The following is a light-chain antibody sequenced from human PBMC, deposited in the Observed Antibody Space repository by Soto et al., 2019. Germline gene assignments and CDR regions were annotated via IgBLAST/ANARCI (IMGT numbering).Light chain of an antibody. V-gene: IGKV3-20*01. J-gene: IGKJ3*01. CDR1: QTISSNY. CDR3: QQYGRSPPEFT. CDR2: GAS. Sequence: EIVLTQSPGTLSLSAGERATLSCRASQTISSNYLAWYQQKPGQAPRLLIFGASYRATGIPDRFSGSGSGTYFTLTISRLAPEDFAVYYCQQYGRSPPEFTFGPGTKVDIK.